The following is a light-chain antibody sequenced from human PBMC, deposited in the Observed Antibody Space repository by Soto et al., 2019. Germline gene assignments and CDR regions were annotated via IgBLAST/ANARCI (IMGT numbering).Light chain of an antibody. V-gene: IGLV1-40*01. CDR1: SSNIGAGYD. CDR3: QSYDSSLSGYV. Sequence: QSVLTQPPSASGAPGQRVTISCTGSSSNIGAGYDVHWYQQLPGTAPKLLIFGNNNRPSGVPDRFSGSKSGTSAPLAITGLQAEDEADYYCQSYDSSLSGYVFGTGTKVTVL. CDR2: GNN. J-gene: IGLJ1*01.